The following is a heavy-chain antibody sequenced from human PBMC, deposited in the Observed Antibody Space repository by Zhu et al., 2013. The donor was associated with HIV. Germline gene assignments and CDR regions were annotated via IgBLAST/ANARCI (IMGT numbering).Heavy chain of an antibody. V-gene: IGHV1-69*01. CDR2: IIPIFGIA. CDR3: ARDPAYCSSTSCYPPAEYFQH. J-gene: IGHJ1*01. Sequence: QVQMVQPGAEVKKSGASVKVSCKPSGYIFTGYYIHWIRQVPRQGLEWMGWIIPIFGIANYAQKFQGRVTITADESTSTAYMELSSLRSEDTAVYYCARDPAYCSSTSCYPPAEYFQHWGQGTLVTVSS. D-gene: IGHD2-2*01. CDR1: GYIFTGYY.